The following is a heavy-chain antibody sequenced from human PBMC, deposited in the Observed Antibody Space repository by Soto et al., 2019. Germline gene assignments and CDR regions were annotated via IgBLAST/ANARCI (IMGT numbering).Heavy chain of an antibody. J-gene: IGHJ5*02. V-gene: IGHV1-3*01. CDR1: GYTFTSYA. D-gene: IGHD3-3*01. CDR2: INAGNGNT. Sequence: QVQLVQSGAVVKKPGASVKVSCKASGYTFTSYAMHWVRQAPGQRLEWMGWINAGNGNTKYSQKFQGRVTITRDTSASTAYMELSSLRSEDTAVYYCARADDFWSGLNWFDPWGQGTLVTVSS. CDR3: ARADDFWSGLNWFDP.